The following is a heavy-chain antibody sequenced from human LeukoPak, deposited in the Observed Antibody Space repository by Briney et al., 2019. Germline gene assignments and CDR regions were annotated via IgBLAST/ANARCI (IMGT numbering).Heavy chain of an antibody. CDR1: RFTFSNYG. D-gene: IGHD3-22*01. CDR2: IWYDGSNK. J-gene: IGHJ4*02. V-gene: IGHV3-30*18. CDR3: AKGPDRSGLYSLDY. Sequence: PGRSLRPSCAASRFTFSNYGMHWVRQAPGKGLEWVAIIWYDGSNKYYADSVKGRFTISRDNAKNTLYLQMNSLRSEDTAVYYCAKGPDRSGLYSLDYWGQGTLVTVSS.